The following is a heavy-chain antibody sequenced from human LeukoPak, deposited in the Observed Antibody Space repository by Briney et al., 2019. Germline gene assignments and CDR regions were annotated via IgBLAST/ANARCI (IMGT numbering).Heavy chain of an antibody. CDR1: GFIFRSYW. CDR2: INQDGSEK. CDR3: ARASTGYYMDV. V-gene: IGHV3-7*01. D-gene: IGHD6-13*01. J-gene: IGHJ6*03. Sequence: GGSLRLSCEGSGFIFRSYWMTWVRQAPGKGLEWVANINQDGSEKYYVDSVKGRFTISRDNAKKSLYLQMNSLRAVDTAAYYCARASTGYYMDVWGKGTTVTVS.